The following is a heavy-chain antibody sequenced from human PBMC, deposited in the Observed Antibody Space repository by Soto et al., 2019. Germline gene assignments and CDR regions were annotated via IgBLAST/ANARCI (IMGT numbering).Heavy chain of an antibody. CDR2: ISAYNGNT. V-gene: IGHV1-18*01. CDR1: GYTFTSYG. Sequence: QVQLVQSGSEVKKPGASVKVSCKASGYTFTSYGISWVRQAPGQGLEWMGWISAYNGNTNYAQKLQGRVTMTTDTSTSTDYMEVRSLRSDDTAVYYCARAGLGVPGTGYGMDVWGQGTTVTVSS. CDR3: ARAGLGVPGTGYGMDV. D-gene: IGHD6-19*01. J-gene: IGHJ6*02.